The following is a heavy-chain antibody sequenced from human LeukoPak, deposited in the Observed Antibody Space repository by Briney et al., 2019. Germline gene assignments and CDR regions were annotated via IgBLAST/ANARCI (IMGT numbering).Heavy chain of an antibody. CDR3: ARGRFQRGYTTKYYYMDV. Sequence: ASVKVSCKASGYTFTSYDINWVRQATGQGPEWMGWMNPNSGNTGYAQKFQGRVTMTRNTSISTAYMELSSLRSEDTAVYYCARGRFQRGYTTKYYYMDVWGKGTTVTVSS. CDR1: GYTFTSYD. D-gene: IGHD5-18*01. CDR2: MNPNSGNT. J-gene: IGHJ6*03. V-gene: IGHV1-8*01.